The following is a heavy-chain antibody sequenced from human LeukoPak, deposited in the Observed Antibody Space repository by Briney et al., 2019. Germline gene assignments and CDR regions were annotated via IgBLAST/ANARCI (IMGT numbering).Heavy chain of an antibody. CDR1: GYTFTSYG. D-gene: IGHD3-3*01. V-gene: IGHV1-18*01. Sequence: ASVKVSCKASGYTFTSYGISWVRQAPGQGLEWMGWISAYNDNTNYAQKLQGRVTMTTDTSTSTAYMELRSLRSDDTAVYYCARALTDFWSGYSRDDAFDIWGQGTMVTVSS. CDR2: ISAYNDNT. J-gene: IGHJ3*02. CDR3: ARALTDFWSGYSRDDAFDI.